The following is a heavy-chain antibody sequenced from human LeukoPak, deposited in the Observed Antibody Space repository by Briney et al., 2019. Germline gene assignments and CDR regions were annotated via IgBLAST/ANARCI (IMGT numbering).Heavy chain of an antibody. CDR2: IYYSGST. J-gene: IGHJ5*02. D-gene: IGHD2-15*01. CDR3: AGGLGMDHHSGGSDWFDP. V-gene: IGHV4-59*01. CDR1: GGSISSYY. Sequence: SETLSLTCTVSGGSISSYYWSWIRQPPGKGLEWIGYIYYSGSTNYNPSLKSRVTISVDTSKNQFSLRLSSVTAADTAVYYCAGGLGMDHHSGGSDWFDPWGQGTLVTVSS.